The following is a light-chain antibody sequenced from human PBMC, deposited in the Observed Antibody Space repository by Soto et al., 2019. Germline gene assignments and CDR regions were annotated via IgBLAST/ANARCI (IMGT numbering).Light chain of an antibody. V-gene: IGKV3-11*01. Sequence: EIVLTQSPAILSLSPGERATLSCRASQRVSSYVAWFQQKPGQAPRLLIYDTSNRATGIPARFSASGSGTDFTLTISSVEPEDFAVYYCQQRSSWPPMYTFGQGTKLDIK. CDR1: QRVSSY. CDR2: DTS. J-gene: IGKJ2*01. CDR3: QQRSSWPPMYT.